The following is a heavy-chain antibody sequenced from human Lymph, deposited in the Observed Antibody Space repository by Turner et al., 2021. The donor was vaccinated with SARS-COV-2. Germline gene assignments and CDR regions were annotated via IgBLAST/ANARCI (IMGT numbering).Heavy chain of an antibody. CDR3: ARDLDTAGGMDV. D-gene: IGHD5-18*01. CDR1: GITVSRNY. CDR2: IYSGGSS. J-gene: IGHJ6*02. Sequence: EVQLVKSGGGLVQPGGSLRLSCAASGITVSRNYMSWVRQAPGKGLEWVSVIYSGGSSYYADSVKGRFTISRHNAKNTLYLQMNSLRAEDTAVYYCARDLDTAGGMDVWGQGTTVTVSS. V-gene: IGHV3-53*04.